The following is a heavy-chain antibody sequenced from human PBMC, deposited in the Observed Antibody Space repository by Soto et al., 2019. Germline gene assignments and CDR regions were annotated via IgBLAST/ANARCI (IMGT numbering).Heavy chain of an antibody. J-gene: IGHJ6*02. CDR1: GFIFSDYA. CDR3: ARGGVVLRFLEWLPDYYTMDV. D-gene: IGHD3-3*01. V-gene: IGHV3-30-3*01. Sequence: LRLSCVASGFIFSDYAMHWVRQAPGRGLEWVAALSYDGNRRYYLDSVKGRFTFSRDNSRNTLFLQMSSLSADDTAVYYCARGGVVLRFLEWLPDYYTMDVWGQGTPVTVSS. CDR2: LSYDGNRR.